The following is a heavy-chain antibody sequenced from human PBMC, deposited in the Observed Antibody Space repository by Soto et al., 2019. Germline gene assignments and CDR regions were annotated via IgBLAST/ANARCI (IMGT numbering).Heavy chain of an antibody. CDR1: GFTFSTYA. J-gene: IGHJ4*02. Sequence: EVQLLESGGGLVQPGGSLRLSCAASGFTFSTYAMTWVHQAPGKGLEWVSAISASGGSTYYADSVKGRFTISRDNSKNTLYLQKTSLRVEYTAVYYCAKVGFPYSYGYLFYYWGQGTLVTVSS. CDR3: AKVGFPYSYGYLFYY. V-gene: IGHV3-23*01. CDR2: ISASGGST. D-gene: IGHD5-18*01.